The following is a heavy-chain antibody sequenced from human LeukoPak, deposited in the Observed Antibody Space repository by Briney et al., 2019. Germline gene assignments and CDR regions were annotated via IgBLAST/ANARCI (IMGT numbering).Heavy chain of an antibody. CDR1: GGSISSGGYY. CDR2: IYHSGST. CDR3: ARDGALSFGGINHLPGY. V-gene: IGHV4-30-2*01. D-gene: IGHD1-26*01. J-gene: IGHJ4*02. Sequence: SETLSLTCTVSGGSISSGGYYWSWIRQPPGKGLEWIGYIYHSGSTYYNPSLKSRVTISVDRSKNQFSLKLSSVTAADTAVYYCARDGALSFGGINHLPGYWGQGTLVTVSS.